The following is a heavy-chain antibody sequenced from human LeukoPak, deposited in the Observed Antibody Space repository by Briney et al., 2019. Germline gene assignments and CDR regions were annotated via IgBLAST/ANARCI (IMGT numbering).Heavy chain of an antibody. CDR2: ISYDGSNK. D-gene: IGHD6-19*01. Sequence: GRSLRLSCAASGFTFSSYGMHWVRQARGKGLEWVAVISYDGSNKYYADSVKGRFTISRDNSKNTLYLQMSSLRAEDTAVYYCAKDGYSSGPGYFDYWGQGTLVTVSS. V-gene: IGHV3-30*18. J-gene: IGHJ4*02. CDR3: AKDGYSSGPGYFDY. CDR1: GFTFSSYG.